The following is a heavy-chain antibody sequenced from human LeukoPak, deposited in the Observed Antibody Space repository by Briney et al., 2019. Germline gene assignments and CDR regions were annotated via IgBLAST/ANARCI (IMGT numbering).Heavy chain of an antibody. D-gene: IGHD2-2*02. J-gene: IGHJ4*02. CDR3: AKCPGSANCYTGFDY. Sequence: GGSLRLSCAASGFTFSSYAMSWVRQAPGKGLEWISGISNSGDTTYDADSVKGRFTISRDNSKNTLYLQMNSLRAEDTAVYYCAKCPGSANCYTGFDYWGQGTLVTVSS. CDR2: ISNSGDTT. V-gene: IGHV3-23*01. CDR1: GFTFSSYA.